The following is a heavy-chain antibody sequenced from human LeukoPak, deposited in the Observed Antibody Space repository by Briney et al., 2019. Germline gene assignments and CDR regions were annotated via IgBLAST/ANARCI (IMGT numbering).Heavy chain of an antibody. V-gene: IGHV1-69*05. J-gene: IGHJ4*02. CDR2: IIPIFGTA. CDR3: ARDTLAYCGGDCLQFDY. D-gene: IGHD2-21*02. CDR1: GGTFSSYA. Sequence: ASVKLSCKASGGTFSSYAISWVRQAPGQGLEWMGRIIPIFGTANYAQKFQGRVTITTDESTSTAYMELSSLRSDDTAVYYCARDTLAYCGGDCLQFDYWGEGTLVTVSS.